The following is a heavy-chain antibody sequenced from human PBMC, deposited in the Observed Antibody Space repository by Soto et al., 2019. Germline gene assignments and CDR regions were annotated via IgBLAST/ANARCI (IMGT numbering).Heavy chain of an antibody. D-gene: IGHD6-6*01. CDR3: AGPRAALIAARASFSEYYYYGMDV. J-gene: IGHJ6*02. V-gene: IGHV1-69*13. CDR2: IIPIFGTA. CDR1: GYTFTSYG. Sequence: GASVKVSCKASGYTFTSYGISWVRQAPGQGLEWMGWIIPIFGTANYAQKFQGRVTITADESTSTAYMELSSLRSEDTAVYYCAGPRAALIAARASFSEYYYYGMDVWGQGTTVTVSS.